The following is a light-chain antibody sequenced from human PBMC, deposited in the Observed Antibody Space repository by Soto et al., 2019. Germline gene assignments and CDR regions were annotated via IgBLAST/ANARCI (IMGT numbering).Light chain of an antibody. CDR1: QSVSSN. CDR2: GAS. J-gene: IGKJ4*01. Sequence: EIVMTQSPATLSVSPGESATLSCRASQSVSSNLAWYQQKPGQAPGLLIYGASTRATGIPARFSGSGSGTEFTLTISSLQSEDFAVYYCQQYNNWLTFGGGTKVDI. V-gene: IGKV3D-15*01. CDR3: QQYNNWLT.